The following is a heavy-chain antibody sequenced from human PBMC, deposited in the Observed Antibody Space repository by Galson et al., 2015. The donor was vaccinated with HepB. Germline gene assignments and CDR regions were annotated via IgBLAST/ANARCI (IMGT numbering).Heavy chain of an antibody. CDR3: ARTLSSNYGGYYYMDV. J-gene: IGHJ6*03. D-gene: IGHD4-11*01. CDR1: GGSVTNYY. Sequence: SLTCTVSGGSVTNYYWSWIRQPPGKGLEWIGYIYYSGSTNYNPSLKSRVTISVDTSKNQNQFSLKLSSLTAADTAVYYCARTLSSNYGGYYYMDVWGKGTTVTVSS. CDR2: IYYSGST. V-gene: IGHV4-59*02.